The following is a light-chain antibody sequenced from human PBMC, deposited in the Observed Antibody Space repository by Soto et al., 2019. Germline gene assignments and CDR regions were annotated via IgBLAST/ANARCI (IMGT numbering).Light chain of an antibody. J-gene: IGKJ1*01. V-gene: IGKV3-20*01. CDR2: GAS. CDR1: QSVTTQ. CDR3: QQYGSTPRT. Sequence: EIVMTQSPATVSVSPGERATLSCRASQSVTTQLAWYQQKPGQAPRLIIYGASSRATGIPDRFSGSGSGTDFTLTISRLEPEDFAVYYCQQYGSTPRTFGQGTKVDI.